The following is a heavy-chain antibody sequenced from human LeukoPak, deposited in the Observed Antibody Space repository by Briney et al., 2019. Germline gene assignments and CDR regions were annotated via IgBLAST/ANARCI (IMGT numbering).Heavy chain of an antibody. CDR1: GFSFSSDW. CDR3: ARDSYRSSWD. CDR2: INNDGSTT. J-gene: IGHJ4*01. Sequence: GGSLRLSCAASGFSFSSDWMHWVRQAPGKGLVWVSRINNDGSTTAYADSVKGRFTISRDNAKNTLFLQMNTLRAEDTAVYYCARDSYRSSWDWGQRSLLTVSS. V-gene: IGHV3-74*01. D-gene: IGHD2-2*01.